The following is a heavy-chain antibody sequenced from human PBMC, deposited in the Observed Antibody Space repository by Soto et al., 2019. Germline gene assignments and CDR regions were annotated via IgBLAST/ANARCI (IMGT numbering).Heavy chain of an antibody. CDR1: GFALSNYE. J-gene: IGHJ4*02. D-gene: IGHD3-3*02. CDR3: ARESFSASPNFFDY. Sequence: GGSLRLSCVALGFALSNYEMNWVRQAPGKGLEWVSYISLSGSTIYYADSVKGRFTISRDDAKNSLYLQMDSLRADDTAVYYCARESFSASPNFFDYWGQGTLVTVSS. V-gene: IGHV3-48*03. CDR2: ISLSGSTI.